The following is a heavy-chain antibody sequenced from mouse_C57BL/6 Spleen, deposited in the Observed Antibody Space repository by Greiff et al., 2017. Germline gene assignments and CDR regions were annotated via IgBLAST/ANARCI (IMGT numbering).Heavy chain of an antibody. CDR3: AIMSGFAY. D-gene: IGHD2-3*01. CDR2: INPCSGYT. Sequence: QVHVKQSGAELAKPGASVKLSCKASGYTFTSYWMHWVKQRPGQGLEWIGYINPCSGYTRYNQKFTDKATLTADKSSSTAYMQLSSLKYEDSSFYYCAIMSGFAYWGQGTLVTVSA. V-gene: IGHV1-7*01. CDR1: GYTFTSYW. J-gene: IGHJ3*01.